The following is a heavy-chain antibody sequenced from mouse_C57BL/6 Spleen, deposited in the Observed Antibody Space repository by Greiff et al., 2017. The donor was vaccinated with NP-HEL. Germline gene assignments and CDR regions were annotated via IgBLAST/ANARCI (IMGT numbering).Heavy chain of an antibody. CDR1: GYSITSGYY. Sequence: EVQLQESGPGLVKPSQSLSLTCSVTGYSITSGYYWNWIRQFPGNQLEWMGYISYDGSNNYNPSLKNRISITRDTSKNQFFLKLNSVTTEDTATYYCARTVVATPAWFAYWGQGTLVTVSA. V-gene: IGHV3-6*01. J-gene: IGHJ3*01. CDR3: ARTVVATPAWFAY. D-gene: IGHD1-1*01. CDR2: ISYDGSN.